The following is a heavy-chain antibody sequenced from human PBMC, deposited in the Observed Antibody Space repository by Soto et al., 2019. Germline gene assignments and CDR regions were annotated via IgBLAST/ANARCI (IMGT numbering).Heavy chain of an antibody. J-gene: IGHJ4*02. CDR1: GITLRNHW. CDR2: IDSGSGT. Sequence: EVQLVESGGGLVQPGESLRLSCAATGITLRNHWLHWVRQQPGKGLEWVSRIDSGSGTSYAASVKGRFTISRDNARNTLYLLMTSLRGEDTAVYYCATVFDLWGQGTQVIVSS. V-gene: IGHV3-74*01. CDR3: ATVFDL.